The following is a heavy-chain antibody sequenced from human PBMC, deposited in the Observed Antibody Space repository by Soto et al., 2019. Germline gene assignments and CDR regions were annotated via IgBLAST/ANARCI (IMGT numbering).Heavy chain of an antibody. CDR1: GYTFTSYY. Sequence: ASVKVSCKASGYTFTSYYMHWVRQAPGQGLEWMGIINPSGGSTSYAQKFQGRVTMTRDTSTSTVYTELSSLRSEDTAVYYCASISTSAAIFYYYGMDVWGQGTTVTVSS. CDR2: INPSGGST. J-gene: IGHJ6*02. CDR3: ASISTSAAIFYYYGMDV. D-gene: IGHD3-9*01. V-gene: IGHV1-46*01.